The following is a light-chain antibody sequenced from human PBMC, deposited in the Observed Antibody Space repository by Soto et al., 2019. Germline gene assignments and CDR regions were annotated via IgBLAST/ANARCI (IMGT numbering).Light chain of an antibody. CDR3: CSYAGTYIGYV. Sequence: QSVLTQPRSVSGSPGQSVTISCTGTSSDVGGYNYVSWYQQYPGKAPKLMIYDVTKRPSGVPDRFSGSKSGNTASLSISGLQAEDEADYYCCSYAGTYIGYVFGSGTKGTVL. J-gene: IGLJ1*01. CDR2: DVT. V-gene: IGLV2-11*01. CDR1: SSDVGGYNY.